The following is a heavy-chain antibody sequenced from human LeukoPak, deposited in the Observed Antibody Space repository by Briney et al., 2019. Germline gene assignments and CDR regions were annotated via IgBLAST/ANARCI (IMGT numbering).Heavy chain of an antibody. CDR1: GFTVSSNY. CDR2: IYSAGST. Sequence: GGSLRLSCAASGFTVSSNYMSWVRQAPGKGLEWVSVIYSAGSTYYAGSVKGRFTISRDNSKNTLYLQMNSLRAEDTAVYYCATSTTCYALSGCYYYYMDVWGKGTTVTVSS. J-gene: IGHJ6*03. V-gene: IGHV3-53*01. CDR3: ATSTTCYALSGCYYYYMDV. D-gene: IGHD2-2*01.